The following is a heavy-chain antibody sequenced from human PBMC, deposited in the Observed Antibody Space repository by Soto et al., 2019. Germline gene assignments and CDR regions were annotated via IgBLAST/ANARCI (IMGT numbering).Heavy chain of an antibody. J-gene: IGHJ3*02. CDR3: ATWLLRDHAYDI. CDR1: GLTITCKKY. CDR2: LYDVDGT. V-gene: IGHV3-53*01. Sequence: PGGSMSLSCAARGLTITCKKYMSWFRQAPGRGLEWVSALYDVDGTYYADSVKGRCTISRDSSKTIVFPQMTNLGPDDTAVYYCATWLLRDHAYDIWGLRTTGTVSS. D-gene: IGHD2-15*01.